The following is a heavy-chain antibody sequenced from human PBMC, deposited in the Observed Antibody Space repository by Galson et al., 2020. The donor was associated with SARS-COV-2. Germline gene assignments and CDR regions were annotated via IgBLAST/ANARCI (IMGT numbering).Heavy chain of an antibody. D-gene: IGHD6-6*01. CDR3: ARGVHPPDY. CDR1: GYTFASSN. CDR2: MNPNSGNT. V-gene: IGHV1-8*01. J-gene: IGHJ4*02. Sequence: GESLKISCKASGYTFASSNISWVRQATGQGLEWMGWMNPNSGNTAYAQKFQGRVTMTRNTSITTAYMELSSLRSEDTAVYYCARGVHPPDYWGQGTLVTVSS.